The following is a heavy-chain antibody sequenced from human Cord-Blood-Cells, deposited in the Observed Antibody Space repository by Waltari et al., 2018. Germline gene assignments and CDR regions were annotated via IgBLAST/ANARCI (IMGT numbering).Heavy chain of an antibody. CDR2: FDPEDGET. J-gene: IGHJ5*02. Sequence: QVQLVQSGAEVKKPGASVKVSCKVSGYTLTELSMHWVRQAPGKGLEWMGGFDPEDGETIYAQKFQGRGTMTEDTSTDTAYMELSSLRSEDTAVYYCATVPRIRTLAAADNNWFDPWGQGTLVTVSS. V-gene: IGHV1-24*01. CDR1: GYTLTELS. CDR3: ATVPRIRTLAAADNNWFDP. D-gene: IGHD6-13*01.